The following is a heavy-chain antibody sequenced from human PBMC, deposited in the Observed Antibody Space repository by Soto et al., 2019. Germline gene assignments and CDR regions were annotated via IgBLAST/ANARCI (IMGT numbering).Heavy chain of an antibody. V-gene: IGHV3-33*01. D-gene: IGHD3-22*01. Sequence: QVPLVESGGGVVQPGRSLRLSCAASGFTFSSYGMHWVRQAPGKGLEWVAVIWYDGSNKYYADSVKGRFTISRDNSKNTLYLQMNSLRAEDTAVYYCARGQFDDSSGGFDYWGQGTLVTVSS. CDR1: GFTFSSYG. CDR3: ARGQFDDSSGGFDY. CDR2: IWYDGSNK. J-gene: IGHJ4*02.